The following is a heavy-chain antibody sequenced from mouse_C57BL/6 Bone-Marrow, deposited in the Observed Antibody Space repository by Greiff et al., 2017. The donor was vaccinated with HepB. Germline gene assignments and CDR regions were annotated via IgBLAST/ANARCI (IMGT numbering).Heavy chain of an antibody. CDR1: GYTFTDYY. CDR3: ARGHSNSFAY. V-gene: IGHV1-26*01. D-gene: IGHD2-5*01. CDR2: INPNNGGT. Sequence: VQLQQSGPELVKPGASVKISCKASGYTFTDYYMNWVKQSHGKSLEWIGDINPNNGGTSYNQKFKGKVTLTVDKSSSTAYMELRSLTSEDSAVYYCARGHSNSFAYWGQGTLVTVSA. J-gene: IGHJ3*01.